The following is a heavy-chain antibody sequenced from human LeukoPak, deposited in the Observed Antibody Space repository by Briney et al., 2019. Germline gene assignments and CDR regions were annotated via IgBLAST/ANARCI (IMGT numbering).Heavy chain of an antibody. CDR3: AREVAGTPWIDY. CDR1: DGSISSSSYY. J-gene: IGHJ4*02. Sequence: SETLSLTCTVSDGSISSSSYYWGWIRQPPGKGLDWIGNIYYNGGTYYNPSLKSRVTISVDTSKNQFSLKLSSVTAADTAVYYCAREVAGTPWIDYWGQGTLVTVSS. CDR2: IYYNGGT. D-gene: IGHD6-19*01. V-gene: IGHV4-39*02.